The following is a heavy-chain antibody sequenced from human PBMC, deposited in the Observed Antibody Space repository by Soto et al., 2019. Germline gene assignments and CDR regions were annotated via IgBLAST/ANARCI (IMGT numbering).Heavy chain of an antibody. V-gene: IGHV3-21*01. CDR1: GFTFSSYS. CDR3: ARQRSTSYYYYYTDV. J-gene: IGHJ6*03. D-gene: IGHD2-2*01. Sequence: EVQLVESGGGLVKPGGSLRLSCAASGFTFSSYSMNWVRQAPGKGLEWVSSISSSSSYIYYADSVKGRFTISRDNAKNSLYLQMNSLRAEDTAVYYCARQRSTSYYYYYTDVWGKGTTVTVSS. CDR2: ISSSSSYI.